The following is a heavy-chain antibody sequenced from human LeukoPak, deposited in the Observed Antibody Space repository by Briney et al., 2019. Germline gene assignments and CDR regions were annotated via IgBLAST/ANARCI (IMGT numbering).Heavy chain of an antibody. CDR1: GFTFRSYS. CDR3: ARAGISGSYSRYYYGMDV. CDR2: ISSSSSYI. V-gene: IGHV3-21*01. D-gene: IGHD1-26*01. J-gene: IGHJ6*02. Sequence: GGSLRLSCAASGFTFRSYSMNWVRQAPGKGLEWVSSISSSSSYIYYADSVKGRFTISRDNAKNSLYLQMNSLRAEDTAVYYCARAGISGSYSRYYYGMDVWGQGTTVTVSS.